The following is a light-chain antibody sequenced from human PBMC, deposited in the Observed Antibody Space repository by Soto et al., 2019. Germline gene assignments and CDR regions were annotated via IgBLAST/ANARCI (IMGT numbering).Light chain of an antibody. CDR1: SSDVDGYNY. J-gene: IGLJ1*01. CDR2: DVS. CDR3: CSYTTSNTRQIV. V-gene: IGLV2-14*01. Sequence: QSALTQPASVSRSPGQSITISCTGTSSDVDGYNYVSWYQQHPGTAPKFMIYDVSNRPSGVSTRFSGSKSGNTASLTISGLQAEDEADHYCCSYTTSNTRQIVFGTGTKLTVL.